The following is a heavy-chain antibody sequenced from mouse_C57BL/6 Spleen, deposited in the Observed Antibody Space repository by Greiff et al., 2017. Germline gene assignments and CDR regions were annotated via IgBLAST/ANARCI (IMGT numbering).Heavy chain of an antibody. V-gene: IGHV1-55*01. CDR2: IYPGSGST. Sequence: VQLKEPGAELVKPGASVKMSCKASGYTFTSYWITWVKQRPGQGLEWIGDIYPGSGSTNYNEKFKSKATLTVDTSSSTAYMQLSSLTSEDSAVYYCARSSDGSSLAYWGQGTLVTVSA. J-gene: IGHJ3*01. D-gene: IGHD1-1*01. CDR1: GYTFTSYW. CDR3: ARSSDGSSLAY.